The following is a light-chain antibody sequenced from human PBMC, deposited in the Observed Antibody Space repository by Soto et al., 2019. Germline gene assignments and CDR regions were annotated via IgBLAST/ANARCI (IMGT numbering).Light chain of an antibody. J-gene: IGKJ5*01. CDR3: QQYNNWPIT. CDR2: GAS. Sequence: EIGMTQSPATLSVSPGERATRSCRASQSVSSNLAWYQQKPGQAPRLLIYGASTRATGIPARFSGSGSGTEFTLTISSLQSEDFAVYYCQQYNNWPITFGQGTRLEIK. V-gene: IGKV3-15*01. CDR1: QSVSSN.